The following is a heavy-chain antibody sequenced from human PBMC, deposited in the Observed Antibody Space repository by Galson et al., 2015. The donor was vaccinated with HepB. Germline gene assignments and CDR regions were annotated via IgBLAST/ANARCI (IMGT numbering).Heavy chain of an antibody. D-gene: IGHD2-2*01. CDR1: GFPLRNYA. Sequence: SLRLSCAASGFPLRNYAMNWVRQAPGKGLEWISTFSGSRDSTYYADSVKGRFTISRDNAKNTLYLQMNRLRAEDTAVYYCAKHVGIVLVPAAMDVWGKGTAVTVSS. V-gene: IGHV3-23*01. J-gene: IGHJ6*03. CDR3: AKHVGIVLVPAAMDV. CDR2: FSGSRDST.